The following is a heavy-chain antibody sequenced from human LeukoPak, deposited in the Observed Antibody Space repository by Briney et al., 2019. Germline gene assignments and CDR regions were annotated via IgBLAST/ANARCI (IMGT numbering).Heavy chain of an antibody. Sequence: EGSLRLSCAASGFTFSNYGLNWVRQAPGKGLEWVSSISSGSRYIYYADSVKGRFTISRDNTRNSLYLQMNSLRGEDTAVYYCARDYGSGWHDFDYWGQGTLVTVSS. D-gene: IGHD6-19*01. CDR2: ISSGSRYI. CDR1: GFTFSNYG. CDR3: ARDYGSGWHDFDY. J-gene: IGHJ4*02. V-gene: IGHV3-21*01.